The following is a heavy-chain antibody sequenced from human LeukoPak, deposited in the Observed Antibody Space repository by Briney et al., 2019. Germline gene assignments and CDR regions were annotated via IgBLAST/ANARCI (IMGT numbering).Heavy chain of an antibody. Sequence: GGSLRLSCAASGFIFSDNAMSWVRQAPGKGLEWVSSISGSGGGTYYADSVKGRFTIPRDNSKNTLYLQVNSLGAEDTAVYYCVKNGPVNGWFAEFASWGQGTLVTVSS. V-gene: IGHV3-23*01. CDR3: VKNGPVNGWFAEFAS. D-gene: IGHD6-19*01. CDR2: ISGSGGGT. J-gene: IGHJ4*02. CDR1: GFIFSDNA.